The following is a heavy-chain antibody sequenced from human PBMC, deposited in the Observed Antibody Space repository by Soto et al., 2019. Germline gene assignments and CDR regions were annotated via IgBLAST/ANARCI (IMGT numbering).Heavy chain of an antibody. J-gene: IGHJ3*02. V-gene: IGHV3-21*01. CDR3: ARDYPVLYSSSVEALDI. D-gene: IGHD6-6*01. CDR1: GFTFSACT. CDR2: ISSTGAYI. Sequence: EVQLVESGGGLVKPGGSLRLSCLASGFTFSACTMDWVRQAPGKGLEWVSSISSTGAYIYYAESVRGRFTISRDNAKNSLDLHMISLGVEDTYVYYCARDYPVLYSSSVEALDIWGRGTLVTVSS.